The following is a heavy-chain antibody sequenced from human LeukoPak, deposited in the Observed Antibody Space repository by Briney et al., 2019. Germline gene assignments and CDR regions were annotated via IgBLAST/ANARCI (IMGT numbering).Heavy chain of an antibody. V-gene: IGHV4-34*01. Sequence: SETLSLTCTVSGGSISSYYWSWIRQPPGKGLEWIGEINHSGSTNYNPSLKSRVTISVDTSKNQFSLKLSSVTAADTAVYYCARPRIAVAGRAYFDYWGQGTLVTVSS. D-gene: IGHD6-19*01. J-gene: IGHJ4*02. CDR3: ARPRIAVAGRAYFDY. CDR2: INHSGST. CDR1: GGSISSYY.